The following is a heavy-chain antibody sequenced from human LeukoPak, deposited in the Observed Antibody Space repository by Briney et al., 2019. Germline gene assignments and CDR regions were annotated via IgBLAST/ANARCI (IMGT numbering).Heavy chain of an antibody. CDR2: ISSSSSYI. Sequence: GGSLRLSCAASGFTFSSYSMNWVRQAPGKGLEWVSSISSSSSYIYYADSVKGRFTISRDNAKNSLYLQMNSLRAEDTAVYYCAREDDYVWGSYRSMDCWGQGTLVTVSS. V-gene: IGHV3-21*01. D-gene: IGHD3-16*02. CDR1: GFTFSSYS. CDR3: AREDDYVWGSYRSMDC. J-gene: IGHJ4*02.